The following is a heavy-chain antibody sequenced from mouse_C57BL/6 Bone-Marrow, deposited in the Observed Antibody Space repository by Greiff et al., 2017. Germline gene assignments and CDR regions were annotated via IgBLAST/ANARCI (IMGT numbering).Heavy chain of an antibody. CDR1: GYTFTSYW. D-gene: IGHD4-1*01. Sequence: QVQLQQPGAELVRPGTSVKLSCKASGYTFTSYWMHWVKQRPGQGLEWIGVIDPSDSYTNYNQKFKGKATLTVDTSSSTAYLQLSSLTSEDSAVYYCAKLGAMDYWGQGTSVPGSS. CDR3: AKLGAMDY. J-gene: IGHJ4*01. V-gene: IGHV1-59*01. CDR2: IDPSDSYT.